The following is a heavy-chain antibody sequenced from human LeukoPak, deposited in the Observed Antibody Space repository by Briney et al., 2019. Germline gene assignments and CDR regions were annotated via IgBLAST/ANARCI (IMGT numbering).Heavy chain of an antibody. CDR2: ISSIGGYI. J-gene: IGHJ5*02. D-gene: IGHD3-22*01. CDR3: ARDRRLTMIVVVTRPGWFDP. V-gene: IGHV3-21*01. Sequence: GGSLRLSCAASGFTFSTYSMNWVRQAPGQGLEWVSSISSIGGYIWYADSVKGRFTISRDNAKNSLYLQMNSLRAEDTAVYYCARDRRLTMIVVVTRPGWFDPWGQGTLVTVSS. CDR1: GFTFSTYS.